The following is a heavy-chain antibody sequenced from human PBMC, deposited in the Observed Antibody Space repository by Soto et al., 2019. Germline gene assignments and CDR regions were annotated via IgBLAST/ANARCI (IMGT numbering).Heavy chain of an antibody. CDR2: IGIGSSTK. D-gene: IGHD3-22*01. CDR1: GFTFRNYG. CDR3: ARDQLYYNDISGRPLNAFDV. J-gene: IGHJ3*01. Sequence: GGSLRLSCAASGFTFRNYGMNWVRQAPGKGLEWVSYIGIGSSTKYYADSVKGRFTISRDNAKNSLYLQMNSLRAEDTAVYYFARDQLYYNDISGRPLNAFDVWGQGTMVTVSS. V-gene: IGHV3-48*01.